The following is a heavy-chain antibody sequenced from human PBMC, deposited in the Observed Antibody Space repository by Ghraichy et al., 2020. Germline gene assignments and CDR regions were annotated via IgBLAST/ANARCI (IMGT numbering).Heavy chain of an antibody. CDR1: GYTLTELS. CDR2: FDPEDGET. D-gene: IGHD6-13*01. Sequence: ASVKVSCKVSGYTLTELSMHWVRQAPGKGLEWMGGFDPEDGETIYAQKFQGRVTMTEDTSTDTAYMELSSLRSEDTAVYYCATVGIAAAGTPNWFDPWGQGTLVTVS. J-gene: IGHJ5*02. V-gene: IGHV1-24*01. CDR3: ATVGIAAAGTPNWFDP.